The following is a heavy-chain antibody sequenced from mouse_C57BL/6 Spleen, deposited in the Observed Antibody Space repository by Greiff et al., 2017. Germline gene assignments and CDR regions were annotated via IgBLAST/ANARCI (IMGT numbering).Heavy chain of an antibody. V-gene: IGHV1-64*01. CDR1: GYTFTSYW. CDR3: ARDGYYGSRYYFDY. D-gene: IGHD1-1*01. Sequence: QVQLQQPGAELVKPGASVKLSCKASGYTFTSYWMHWVKQRPGQGLEWIGMIHPNSGSTNYNEKFKSKATLTVDKSSSTAYMQLSSLTSEDSAVYYCARDGYYGSRYYFDYWGQGTTLTVSS. CDR2: IHPNSGST. J-gene: IGHJ2*01.